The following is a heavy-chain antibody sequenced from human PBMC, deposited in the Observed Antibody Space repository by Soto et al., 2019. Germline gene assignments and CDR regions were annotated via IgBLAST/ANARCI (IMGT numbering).Heavy chain of an antibody. CDR3: ARLAYSGYLQT. D-gene: IGHD1-26*01. Sequence: NPSETLSLTCAVYGGSFSGYYWSWIRQPPGKGLEWIGEIKHSGSTNYNPSLKSRVTISVDTSKNQFSLKLSSVTAADTAVYYCARLAYSGYLQTWGQGSLVTVSS. J-gene: IGHJ1*01. CDR2: IKHSGST. CDR1: GGSFSGYY. V-gene: IGHV4-34*01.